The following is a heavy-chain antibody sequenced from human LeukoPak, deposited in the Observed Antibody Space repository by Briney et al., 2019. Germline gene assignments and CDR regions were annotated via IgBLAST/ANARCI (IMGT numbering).Heavy chain of an antibody. D-gene: IGHD3-22*01. V-gene: IGHV3-48*04. Sequence: PGGSLRLSCAVSGFTFNTYGMNWVRQAPGKGLEWISYISSSSSTIYYADSVKGRFTISRDNAKNSLYLQMNSLRAEDMALYHCARGATYYYDSSGYNDAFDIWGQGTMVTVSS. CDR3: ARGATYYYDSSGYNDAFDI. CDR2: ISSSSSTI. CDR1: GFTFNTYG. J-gene: IGHJ3*02.